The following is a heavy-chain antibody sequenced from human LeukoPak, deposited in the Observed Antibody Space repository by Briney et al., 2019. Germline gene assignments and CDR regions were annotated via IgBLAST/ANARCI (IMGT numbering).Heavy chain of an antibody. D-gene: IGHD6-13*01. CDR2: IDPNSGGT. CDR3: ARDDPRFTAAADY. CDR1: GYTFTSYG. Sequence: EASVKVSCKASGYTFTSYGISWVRQAPGQGLEWMGWIDPNSGGTNYAQKLQDRITMTRDTSISTAYMELNRLKSDDTAVYFCARDDPRFTAAADYWGQGTLVTVSS. J-gene: IGHJ4*02. V-gene: IGHV1-2*02.